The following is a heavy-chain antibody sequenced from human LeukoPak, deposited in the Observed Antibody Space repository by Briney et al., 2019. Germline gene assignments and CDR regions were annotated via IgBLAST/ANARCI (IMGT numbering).Heavy chain of an antibody. D-gene: IGHD2-21*02. Sequence: KSSETLSLTCAVYGGSFSGYYWSWIRQAPGKGLEWIGEINHSGSTNYNPSLKSRVTISVDTSKNQFSLKLSSVTAADTAVYYCARGTAYCGADCYRRPFDYWGQGTLVTVSS. CDR3: ARGTAYCGADCYRRPFDY. CDR2: INHSGST. V-gene: IGHV4-34*01. J-gene: IGHJ4*02. CDR1: GGSFSGYY.